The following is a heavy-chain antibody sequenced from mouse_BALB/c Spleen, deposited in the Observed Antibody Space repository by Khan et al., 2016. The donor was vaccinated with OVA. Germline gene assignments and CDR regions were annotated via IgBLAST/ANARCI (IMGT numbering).Heavy chain of an antibody. CDR1: GYTFISYW. J-gene: IGHJ3*01. CDR2: IDPYDSET. CDR3: ARNPFAY. V-gene: IGHV1-52*01. Sequence: QVQLQQSGAELVRPGASVKLSCEASGYTFISYWMNWVKQSPEQGLEWIGRIDPYDSETHYNQNFKDKAILTVDKSSSTAYMQLSSLTSEDSAVYYWARNPFAYWGQGTLVTVSA.